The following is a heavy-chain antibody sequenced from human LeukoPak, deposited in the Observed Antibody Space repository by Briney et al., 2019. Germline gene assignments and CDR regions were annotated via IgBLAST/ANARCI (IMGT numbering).Heavy chain of an antibody. V-gene: IGHV4-30-2*01. CDR3: ARDRMVRGDLAIDP. D-gene: IGHD3-10*01. Sequence: PSETLSLTCAVSGGSISSGGYSWSWIRQPPGKGLEWIGYIYHSGSTYYNPSLKSRVTISVDRSKNQFSLKLSSVTAADTAVYYCARDRMVRGDLAIDPWSQGTLVTVSS. CDR2: IYHSGST. CDR1: GGSISSGGYS. J-gene: IGHJ5*02.